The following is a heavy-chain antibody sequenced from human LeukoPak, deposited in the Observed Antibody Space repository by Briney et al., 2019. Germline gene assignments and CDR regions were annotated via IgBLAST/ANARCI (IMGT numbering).Heavy chain of an antibody. CDR1: GGSISSVDYY. V-gene: IGHV4-30-4*01. J-gene: IGHJ4*02. D-gene: IGHD5-24*01. CDR2: IYYTGST. CDR3: AGDGYNFGFDY. Sequence: SETLSLTCTVSGGSISSVDYYWSWIRQPPGKGLEWIGYIYYTGSTYYNPSLKSRVTISVDTSKNQFSLKLSSVTAADTAVYYCAGDGYNFGFDYWGQGTLVTVSS.